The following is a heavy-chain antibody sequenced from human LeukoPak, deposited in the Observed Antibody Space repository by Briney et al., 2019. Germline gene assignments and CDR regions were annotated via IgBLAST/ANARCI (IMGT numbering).Heavy chain of an antibody. CDR1: GFNLSNYD. V-gene: IGHV3-33*01. Sequence: PGRPLRHSCAASGFNLSNYDMHWVRQAPAKGLEGVEVIWYDGSNKYYADSVKGRFTTSRDNSENTLYLQMTSLWAGDRAMYYCASYYDSGPCKDWGRGTVVTVCS. J-gene: IGHJ4*02. CDR2: IWYDGSNK. D-gene: IGHD3-22*01. CDR3: ASYYDSGPCKD.